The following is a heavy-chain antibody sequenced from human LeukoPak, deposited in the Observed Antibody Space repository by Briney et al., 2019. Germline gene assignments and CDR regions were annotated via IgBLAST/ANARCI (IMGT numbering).Heavy chain of an antibody. CDR2: IRSKAYGGTT. CDR3: TRDRDTDNLLYYYGMDV. J-gene: IGHJ6*02. Sequence: GGSLRLSCTASGFTFGDYAMSWFRQAPGKGLEWVGFIRSKAYGGTTEYAASVKGRFTISRDDSKSIAYLQMNSLKTEDTAVYYCTRDRDTDNLLYYYGMDVWGQGTTVTVSS. V-gene: IGHV3-49*03. D-gene: IGHD5-18*01. CDR1: GFTFGDYA.